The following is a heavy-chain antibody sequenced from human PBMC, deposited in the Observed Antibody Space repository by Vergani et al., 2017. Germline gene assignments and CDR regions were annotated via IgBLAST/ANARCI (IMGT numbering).Heavy chain of an antibody. CDR1: GFTFSSYA. V-gene: IGHV3-23*01. J-gene: IGHJ4*02. CDR2: ISGSGGST. Sequence: EVQMLESGGGLVQPGGSLRLSCAASGFTFSSYAMSWVRQAPGKGLEWVSAISGSGGSTYYADSVKGRFTISRDNSKNTLYLQMNSLRAEDTAVYYCAKDQKSLTIFGVVNSFDYWGQGTLVTVSS. CDR3: AKDQKSLTIFGVVNSFDY. D-gene: IGHD3-3*01.